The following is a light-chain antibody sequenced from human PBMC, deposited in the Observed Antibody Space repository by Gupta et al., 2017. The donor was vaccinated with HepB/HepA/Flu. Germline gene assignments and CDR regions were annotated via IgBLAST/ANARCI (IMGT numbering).Light chain of an antibody. J-gene: IGLJ2*01. CDR3: HSRDSNFYRSA. V-gene: IGLV3-19*01. CDR2: GKN. Sequence: SSELTQDPAVSVALGQTVTSTCLGDRLRSSYANWYQQKPGQAPVFVLYGKNSRPSGIPDRFSGSRSGNTASLTITGAQAEDEANYYCHSRDSNFYRSAVGGGTKLTVL. CDR1: RLRSSY.